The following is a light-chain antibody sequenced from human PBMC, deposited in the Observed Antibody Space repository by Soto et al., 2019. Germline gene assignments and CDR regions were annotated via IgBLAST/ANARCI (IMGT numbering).Light chain of an antibody. CDR2: VAS. V-gene: IGKV3-15*01. CDR3: QQYNNWPPEWT. CDR1: QSINSI. Sequence: EIVMTQSPSTLSVSLGDRATLSCRASQSINSILAWYQQKPGPAPRLLIYVASTMPTGIPARFSGSGSGTEFTLTISSLQSEDFAVYYCQQYNNWPPEWTFGQGTKVDIK. J-gene: IGKJ1*01.